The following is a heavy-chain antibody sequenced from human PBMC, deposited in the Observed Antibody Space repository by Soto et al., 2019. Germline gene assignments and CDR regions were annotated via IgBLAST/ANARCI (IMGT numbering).Heavy chain of an antibody. J-gene: IGHJ4*02. CDR1: GFTFSSYA. CDR3: AKFFVETGGSSGWPWSFHF. D-gene: IGHD6-25*01. CDR2: ISGSGGTT. V-gene: IGHV3-23*01. Sequence: EVQLLESGGGLVQPGGSLRLSCAASGFTFSSYAMSWVRQAPGKGLEWVSAISGSGGTTYYADSVKGRFTLSRDNSRNALHLQMNSLRAEDTAIYYLAKFFVETGGSSGWPWSFHFWGQGTLVTVSS.